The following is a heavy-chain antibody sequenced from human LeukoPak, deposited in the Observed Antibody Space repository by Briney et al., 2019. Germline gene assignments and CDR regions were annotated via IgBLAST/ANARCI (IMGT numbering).Heavy chain of an antibody. Sequence: GESLMITCKGSGYSFTSYWIGWVRQMPGKGLEWMGIIYPGDSDTRYSPSFQGQVTISADKSISTAYLQWSSLKASDTAMYYCARQAVPAAIWFDPWGQGTLVTVSS. V-gene: IGHV5-51*01. J-gene: IGHJ5*02. CDR2: IYPGDSDT. D-gene: IGHD2-2*01. CDR3: ARQAVPAAIWFDP. CDR1: GYSFTSYW.